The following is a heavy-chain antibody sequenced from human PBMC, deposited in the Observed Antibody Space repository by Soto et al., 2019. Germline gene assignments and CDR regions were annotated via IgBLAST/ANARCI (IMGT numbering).Heavy chain of an antibody. J-gene: IGHJ4*02. Sequence: EVQLVESGGGLVQPGGSLRVSCAASGFTFSSYWMHWVRQAPGKGLVWVSRINSDGSSTSYAESVKGRFTISRDNAKNTLYLQMNSLRAEDTARYYCARRGAVAGLHYWGQGTLVTVSS. CDR1: GFTFSSYW. V-gene: IGHV3-74*01. D-gene: IGHD6-19*01. CDR2: INSDGSST. CDR3: ARRGAVAGLHY.